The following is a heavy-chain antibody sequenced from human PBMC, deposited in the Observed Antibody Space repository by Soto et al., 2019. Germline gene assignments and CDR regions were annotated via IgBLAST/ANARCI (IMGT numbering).Heavy chain of an antibody. CDR1: GFTFSSYA. CDR2: ISYDGSNK. J-gene: IGHJ4*02. CDR3: ARGPEVVVVAATREYYFDY. D-gene: IGHD2-15*01. V-gene: IGHV3-30-3*01. Sequence: GGSLRLSCAASGFTFSSYAMHWVRQAPGKGLEWVAVISYDGSNKYYADSVKGRFTISRDNSKNTLYLQMNSLRAEDTAVYYCARGPEVVVVAATREYYFDYWGQGTLVTVSS.